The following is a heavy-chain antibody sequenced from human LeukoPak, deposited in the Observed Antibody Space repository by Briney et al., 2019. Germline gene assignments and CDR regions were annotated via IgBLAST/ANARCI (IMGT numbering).Heavy chain of an antibody. Sequence: PSETLSLTCSVSVVSIRRYSWSSIRQPPGKGLEWIGDIYYNASTNYNPSLKSRVTISVDTSKNQFSLKLSSVTAADTALYYCARHPRVRYNSPDFYYDVAVWGHGTTVTVSS. CDR2: IYYNAST. D-gene: IGHD5-24*01. J-gene: IGHJ6*02. CDR3: ARHPRVRYNSPDFYYDVAV. V-gene: IGHV4-59*08. CDR1: VVSIRRYS.